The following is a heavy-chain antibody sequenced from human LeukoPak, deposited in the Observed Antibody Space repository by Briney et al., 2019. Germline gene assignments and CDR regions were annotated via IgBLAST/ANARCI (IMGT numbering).Heavy chain of an antibody. CDR3: AKVYPNFIAADITRFDY. J-gene: IGHJ4*02. CDR1: GFTFSSYA. D-gene: IGHD6-6*01. CDR2: ISGSGGST. Sequence: GGSLRLSCAASGFTFSSYAMSWVRQAPGKGLEWVSAISGSGGSTCYADSVKGRFTISRDNSKNTLYLQMSSLRAEDTAVYYCAKVYPNFIAADITRFDYWGQGTLVTVSS. V-gene: IGHV3-23*01.